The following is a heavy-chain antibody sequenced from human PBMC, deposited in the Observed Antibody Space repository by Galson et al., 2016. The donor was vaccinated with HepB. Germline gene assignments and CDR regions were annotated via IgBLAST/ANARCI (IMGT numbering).Heavy chain of an antibody. CDR3: ARDLSGIPDF. CDR1: GDSVSSNSAA. D-gene: IGHD1-14*01. Sequence: RAISGDSVSSNSAAWNWIRQSPSRGLEWLGRTYYRSKWYNNYAVSVKSRIIINPDTSKNQFSLQLNSVTPEDTAVYFCARDLSGIPDFWGQGTLVTVSS. CDR2: TYYRSKWYN. V-gene: IGHV6-1*01. J-gene: IGHJ4*02.